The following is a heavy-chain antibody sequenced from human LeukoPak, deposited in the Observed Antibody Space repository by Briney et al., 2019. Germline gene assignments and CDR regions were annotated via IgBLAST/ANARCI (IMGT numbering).Heavy chain of an antibody. Sequence: GGSLRLSCAASGFSFSSHGMSWVRQAPGKGLEWVSGIIGGAGSTYYADSVKGRFTISGDNSKNTLFLQMNSLRAEDTAVYYCARGGLRIAAAVWGQGTLVTVSS. D-gene: IGHD6-13*01. V-gene: IGHV3-23*01. CDR1: GFSFSSHG. CDR3: ARGGLRIAAAV. CDR2: IIGGAGST. J-gene: IGHJ4*02.